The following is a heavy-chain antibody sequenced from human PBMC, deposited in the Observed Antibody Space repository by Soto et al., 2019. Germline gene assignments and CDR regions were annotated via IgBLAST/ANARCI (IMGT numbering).Heavy chain of an antibody. Sequence: PSETLSLTCTVSGGSISSYYWSWIRQPPGKGLEWIGYIYYSGSTNYNPSLKSRVTISVDTSKNQFSLKLSSVTAADTAVYYCARETRRLGGDAFDIWGQGTMVTVSS. J-gene: IGHJ3*02. CDR2: IYYSGST. V-gene: IGHV4-59*01. CDR3: ARETRRLGGDAFDI. D-gene: IGHD3-16*01. CDR1: GGSISSYY.